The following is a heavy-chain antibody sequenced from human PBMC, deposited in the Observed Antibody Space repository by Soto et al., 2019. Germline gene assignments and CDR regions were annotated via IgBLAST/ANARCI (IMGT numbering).Heavy chain of an antibody. CDR1: GFTFSSYA. Sequence: VGSLRLSCAASGFTFSSYAMHWVRQAPGKGLEWVAVISYDGSNKYYADSVKGRFTISRDNSKNTLYLQMNSLRAEDTAVYYCATGCTSCYTTLSPNYGMDVWGQGTTVTVSS. V-gene: IGHV3-30-3*01. CDR2: ISYDGSNK. D-gene: IGHD2-2*02. J-gene: IGHJ6*02. CDR3: ATGCTSCYTTLSPNYGMDV.